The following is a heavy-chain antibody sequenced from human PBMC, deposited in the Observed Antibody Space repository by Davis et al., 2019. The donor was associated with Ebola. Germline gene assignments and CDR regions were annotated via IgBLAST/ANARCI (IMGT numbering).Heavy chain of an antibody. Sequence: PSETLSLTCTVSGGSISSGDYYWSWIRQPPGKGLEWIGYIYYSGSTYYNPSLKSRVTISVDTSKNQFSLKLSSVTAADTAVYYCARHHLYDHYFDYWGQGTLVTVSS. D-gene: IGHD3-3*01. J-gene: IGHJ4*02. CDR3: ARHHLYDHYFDY. V-gene: IGHV4-30-4*01. CDR1: GGSISSGDYY. CDR2: IYYSGST.